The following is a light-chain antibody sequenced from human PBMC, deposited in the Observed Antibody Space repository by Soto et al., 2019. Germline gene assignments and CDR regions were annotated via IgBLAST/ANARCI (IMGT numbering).Light chain of an antibody. V-gene: IGLV2-23*01. CDR2: EGS. CDR1: SSDVGSYNL. Sequence: QSVLTQPASVSGSPGQSITISCTGTSSDVGSYNLVSWYQQHPGKAPKLMIYEGSKRPSGVSNRFSGSKSGNTASLTISGLQAEDEADYYCCSYAGSIGVFGGGTQLTVL. J-gene: IGLJ2*01. CDR3: CSYAGSIGV.